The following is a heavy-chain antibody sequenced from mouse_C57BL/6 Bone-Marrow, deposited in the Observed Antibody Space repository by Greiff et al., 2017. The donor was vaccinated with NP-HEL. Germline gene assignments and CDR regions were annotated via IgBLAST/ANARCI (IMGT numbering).Heavy chain of an antibody. J-gene: IGHJ4*01. V-gene: IGHV10-3*01. D-gene: IGHD2-1*01. Sequence: EVQVVESGGGLVQPKGSLKLSCAASGFTFNTYAMHWVRQAPGKGLEWVARIRSKSSNYATYYADSVKDRFTISRDDSQSMLYLQMNNLKTEDTDMYYGVRWDYYGNDYAMDYWGQGTSVTVSS. CDR1: GFTFNTYA. CDR3: VRWDYYGNDYAMDY. CDR2: IRSKSSNYAT.